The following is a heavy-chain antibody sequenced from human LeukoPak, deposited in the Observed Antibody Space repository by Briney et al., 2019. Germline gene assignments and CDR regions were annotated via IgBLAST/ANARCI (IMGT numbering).Heavy chain of an antibody. CDR2: INNDGSRT. V-gene: IGHV3-74*01. J-gene: IGHJ6*03. Sequence: PGWSLRLSCAASGFTFSTSWMHWVRQAPGKGVVCVSRINNDGSRTNYVDSVKGRFTISRDNAKNTLYLQMNSLRAEDTAVYYCARDPPRESIFGVVMPTYSMDVWGKGTTVTVSS. CDR3: ARDPPRESIFGVVMPTYSMDV. CDR1: GFTFSTSW. D-gene: IGHD3-3*01.